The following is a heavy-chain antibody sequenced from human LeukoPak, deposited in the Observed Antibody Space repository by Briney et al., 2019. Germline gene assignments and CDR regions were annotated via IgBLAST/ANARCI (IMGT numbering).Heavy chain of an antibody. D-gene: IGHD6-19*01. CDR1: GGSISSYY. J-gene: IGHJ4*02. Sequence: SETLSLTCTVSGGSISSYYWCWIRQPPGQGQEWIGYSYFSGSANYNPSLKSRVTISVDPSKNQFSLKLSSVTAADTAVYYCARQQVAVAGLPFDYWGQETLVTVSS. V-gene: IGHV4-59*08. CDR3: ARQQVAVAGLPFDY. CDR2: SYFSGSA.